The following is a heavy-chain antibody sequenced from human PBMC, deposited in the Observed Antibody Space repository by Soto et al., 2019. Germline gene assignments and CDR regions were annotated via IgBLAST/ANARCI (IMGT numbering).Heavy chain of an antibody. CDR3: ARDGGRYYDFWSANNRFDP. Sequence: QVQLVQSGAEVKKPGASAKVSCKASGYTFTSYGISWVRQAPGQGLEWMGWISAYNGNTNYAQKLQGRVTMTTDTSTSTAYMELRSLRSDDTAVYYCARDGGRYYDFWSANNRFDPWGQGTLVTVSS. J-gene: IGHJ5*02. CDR2: ISAYNGNT. D-gene: IGHD3-3*01. CDR1: GYTFTSYG. V-gene: IGHV1-18*01.